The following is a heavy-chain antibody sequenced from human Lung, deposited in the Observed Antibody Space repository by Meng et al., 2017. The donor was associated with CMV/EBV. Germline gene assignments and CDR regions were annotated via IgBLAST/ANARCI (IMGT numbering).Heavy chain of an antibody. J-gene: IGHJ4*02. CDR1: GGPFSGHY. Sequence: SETXSLXXGAYGGPFSGHYRSWIRQSPGKGLEWIGEIYHTGVTNYHPSLKSRVTISLDTSKMQFSLKLTSVTAADTAVYYCATSPDGPAGFDYWGQGVLVTVSS. V-gene: IGHV4-34*01. D-gene: IGHD2-2*01. CDR2: IYHTGVT. CDR3: ATSPDGPAGFDY.